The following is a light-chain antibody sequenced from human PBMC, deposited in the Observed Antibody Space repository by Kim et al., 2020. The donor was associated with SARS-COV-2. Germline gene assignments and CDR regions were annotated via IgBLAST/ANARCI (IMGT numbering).Light chain of an antibody. V-gene: IGKV1-12*01. CDR3: RQAYSFVS. Sequence: DIQMTLSLSSVSASVGDRVTITCRASQGTRDRLAWYQQRPGKAPKLLIYGVSTLQSGVPSRFGGSGSETDFTLTISSLQPEDFATYYCRQAYSFVSFGGGPKVQI. CDR1: QGTRDR. CDR2: GVS. J-gene: IGKJ4*01.